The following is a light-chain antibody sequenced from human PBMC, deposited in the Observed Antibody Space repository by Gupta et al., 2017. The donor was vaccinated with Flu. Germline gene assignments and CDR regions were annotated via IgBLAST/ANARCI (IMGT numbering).Light chain of an antibody. Sequence: QSALTQPPSASGSPGQSVTISCTGTSSDVGGFNYVPWYQQHPGRAPKLIIYEVTKRPSGVPDRFSGSKSGITASLTVSGLQAEDEADYYCSSYAVSNKRVFGTGTKVTVL. CDR2: EVT. CDR3: SSYAVSNKRV. CDR1: SSDVGGFNY. J-gene: IGLJ1*01. V-gene: IGLV2-8*01.